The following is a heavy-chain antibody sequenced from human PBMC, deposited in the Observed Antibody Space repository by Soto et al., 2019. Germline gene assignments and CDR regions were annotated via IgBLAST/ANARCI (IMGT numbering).Heavy chain of an antibody. J-gene: IGHJ4*02. Sequence: EVQLVESGGGLVQPGGSLRLSCAASGFTVSSTYMSWVRQAPGKGLEWVSVIYSGGATYYADSVKGRFTISRDNSKNTLYLQMNSLRAEDTAVYYCAREESSVTPKVGHYFDYWGQGTLVTVSS. CDR3: AREESSVTPKVGHYFDY. V-gene: IGHV3-66*01. CDR1: GFTVSSTY. D-gene: IGHD4-17*01. CDR2: IYSGGAT.